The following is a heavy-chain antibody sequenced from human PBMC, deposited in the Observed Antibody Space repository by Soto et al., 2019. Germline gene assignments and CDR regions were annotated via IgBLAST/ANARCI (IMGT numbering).Heavy chain of an antibody. J-gene: IGHJ4*02. V-gene: IGHV4-31*03. Sequence: QVQLQESGPGLVRPSQTLYLTCSVTGASIGSGGYYWSWIRHIPGQGLEGIGDIYYSGSTYYRPSLKSRDPMSVDTSTNHFSLILSSVTAAGTVVDYCARMEGGGLELGGDFDYWGQGTQVTVSS. CDR2: IYYSGST. CDR1: GASIGSGGYY. D-gene: IGHD3-16*01. CDR3: ARMEGGGLELGGDFDY.